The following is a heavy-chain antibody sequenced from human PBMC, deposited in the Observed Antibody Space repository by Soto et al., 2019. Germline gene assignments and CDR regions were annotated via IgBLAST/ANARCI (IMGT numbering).Heavy chain of an antibody. D-gene: IGHD6-13*01. Sequence: ASVKVSCKASGYTFTSYGISWVRQAPGQGLEWMGWISAYNGNTNYAQKLQGRVTITTDTSTSTAYMELRSLRSDDTAVYYCATYPRPRIAAAGTYSDYWGQGTLVIVS. V-gene: IGHV1-18*04. CDR3: ATYPRPRIAAAGTYSDY. CDR2: ISAYNGNT. J-gene: IGHJ4*02. CDR1: GYTFTSYG.